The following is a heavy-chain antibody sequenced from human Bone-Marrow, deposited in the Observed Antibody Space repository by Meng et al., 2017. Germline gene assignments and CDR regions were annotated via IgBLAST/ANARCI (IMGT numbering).Heavy chain of an antibody. D-gene: IGHD2-15*01. CDR1: GGSFSGYY. J-gene: IGHJ6*02. V-gene: IGHV4-34*01. CDR2: INHSGST. Sequence: SETLSLTCAVYGGSFSGYYWSWIRQPPGKGLEGIGEINHSGSTNYNPSLKSRVTISVDTSKNQFSLRLSSVTAADTAVYYCASRRGREYCSGGSCYTIYYYYGMDVWGQGTTVTVSS. CDR3: ASRRGREYCSGGSCYTIYYYYGMDV.